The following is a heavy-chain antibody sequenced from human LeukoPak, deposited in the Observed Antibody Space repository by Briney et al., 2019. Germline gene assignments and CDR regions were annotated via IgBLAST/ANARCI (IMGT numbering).Heavy chain of an antibody. V-gene: IGHV4-59*01. CDR2: IYYSGST. J-gene: IGHJ4*02. Sequence: SETLSLTCTVSGGSISNYYWSWIRQPPGKGLEWIGYIYYSGSTNYNPSLESRVTISVDTSKNQFSLKLTSVTAADTAVYYCARTSLADYWGQGTLVTVSS. CDR1: GGSISNYY. CDR3: ARTSLADY.